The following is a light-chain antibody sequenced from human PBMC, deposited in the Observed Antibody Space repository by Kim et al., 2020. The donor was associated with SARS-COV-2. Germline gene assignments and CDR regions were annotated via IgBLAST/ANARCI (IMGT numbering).Light chain of an antibody. Sequence: DIQMTQSPSIVSASVGDTVTITCRASQGVSSWLAWYQQKPEKALKPLIYDASILQSGVPSRFSGSGSGTDFTLTINSLQPEDFATYNPQQSMSDPRTFVERTKMGI. V-gene: IGKV1D-16*01. J-gene: IGKJ4*01. CDR1: QGVSSW. CDR2: DAS. CDR3: QQSMSDPRT.